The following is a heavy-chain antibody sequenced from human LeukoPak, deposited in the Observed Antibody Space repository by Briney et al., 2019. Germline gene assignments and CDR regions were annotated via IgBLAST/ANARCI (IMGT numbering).Heavy chain of an antibody. J-gene: IGHJ6*04. CDR1: GFTSSNYN. D-gene: IGHD3-10*02. V-gene: IGHV3-21*01. CDR3: AELGITMIGGV. CDR2: ISSSSSYI. Sequence: GGSLRLSCAASGFTSSNYNMNWVRQAPGKGLEWVSSISSSSSYIYYADSVKGRFTISRHNAKNSLYLQMNSLRAEDTAVYYCAELGITMIGGVWGKGTTVTISS.